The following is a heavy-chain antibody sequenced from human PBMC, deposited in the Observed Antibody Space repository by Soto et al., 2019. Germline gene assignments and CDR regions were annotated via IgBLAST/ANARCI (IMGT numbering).Heavy chain of an antibody. CDR3: ARLKNPYYYDASGFYVDY. V-gene: IGHV4-59*01. J-gene: IGHJ4*02. CDR1: GVSISSDY. CDR2: IYHSGST. Sequence: SETLSLTCTVSGVSISSDYWSWIRQPPGKGLEWIGYIYHSGSTNYNPSLKSRVTMSVDTSKNQLSLRLSSVTAADTAVYYCARLKNPYYYDASGFYVDYWGQGTLVTVSS. D-gene: IGHD3-22*01.